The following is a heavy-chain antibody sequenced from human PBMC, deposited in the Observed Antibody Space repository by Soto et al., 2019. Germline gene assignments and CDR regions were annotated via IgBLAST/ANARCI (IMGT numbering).Heavy chain of an antibody. Sequence: SETLSLTGAVYGGSFSGYYWSWIRQPPGKGLEWIGEINHSGSTNYNPSLKSRVTISVDTSKNQFSLKLSSVTAADTAVYYCARGLILNWFDPWGQGTLVTVSS. J-gene: IGHJ5*02. V-gene: IGHV4-34*01. CDR3: ARGLILNWFDP. CDR1: GGSFSGYY. D-gene: IGHD3-16*01. CDR2: INHSGST.